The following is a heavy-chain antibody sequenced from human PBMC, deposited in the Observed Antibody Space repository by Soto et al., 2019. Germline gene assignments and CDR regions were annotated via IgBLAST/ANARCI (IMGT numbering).Heavy chain of an antibody. D-gene: IGHD5-18*01. CDR1: GFTFRGYG. CDR3: ANSEYSRYKNIDV. Sequence: ALMLSCAASGFTFRGYGMPWVLQAPGRGLEWVALISYDGSIKYYADSVRGRFTISRDNSKNTLYLQMNSLRAEDTAVYYCANSEYSRYKNIDVWGQGTTVTVSS. V-gene: IGHV3-30*18. CDR2: ISYDGSIK. J-gene: IGHJ6*01.